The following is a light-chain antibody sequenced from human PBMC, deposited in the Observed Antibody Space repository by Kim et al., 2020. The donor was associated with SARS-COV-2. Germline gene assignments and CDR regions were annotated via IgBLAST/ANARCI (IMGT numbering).Light chain of an antibody. V-gene: IGLV3-1*01. CDR1: RLRNKY. J-gene: IGLJ2*01. CDR3: QAWDINTVL. CDR2: QDI. Sequence: YELTQPPSVSVSPGQTANITCSGDRLRNKYASWYQQKPGQSPVLVIFQDIKRPSGIPERFSGSSSGNTATLTISGTQPLDEADYFCQAWDINTVLCGGG.